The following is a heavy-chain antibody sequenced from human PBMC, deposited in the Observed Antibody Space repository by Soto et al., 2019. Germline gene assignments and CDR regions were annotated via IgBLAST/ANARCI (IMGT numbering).Heavy chain of an antibody. CDR2: INAGNGNT. J-gene: IGHJ5*02. D-gene: IGHD2-2*01. Sequence: ASVKVSCKASGYTFTSYAMHWVRQAPGQRLEWMGWINAGNGNTKYSQKFQGRVTITRDTSASTAYMELSSLRSEDTAVYYCARDRGYCSSTSCRPYNWFDPWGQGTLVTVSS. CDR1: GYTFTSYA. V-gene: IGHV1-3*01. CDR3: ARDRGYCSSTSCRPYNWFDP.